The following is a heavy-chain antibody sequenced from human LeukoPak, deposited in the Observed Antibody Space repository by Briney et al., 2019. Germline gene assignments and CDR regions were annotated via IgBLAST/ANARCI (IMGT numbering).Heavy chain of an antibody. J-gene: IGHJ4*02. CDR2: IYYSGST. D-gene: IGHD1-26*01. CDR1: GGSISSSSYY. Sequence: SETLSLTCIVSGGSISSSSYYWGWIRQPPGKGLEWIGSIYYSGSTYYNPSLKSRVTISVDTSKNQFSLKLSSVTAADTAVYYCASGSSTPFDYWGQGTLVTVSS. V-gene: IGHV4-39*01. CDR3: ASGSSTPFDY.